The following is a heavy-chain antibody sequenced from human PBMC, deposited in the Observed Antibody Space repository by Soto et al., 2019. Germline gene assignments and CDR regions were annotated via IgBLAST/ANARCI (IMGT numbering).Heavy chain of an antibody. V-gene: IGHV3-33*01. CDR2: IWYDGSNK. CDR1: GFTFISYG. J-gene: IGHJ4*02. D-gene: IGHD5-18*01. CDR3: ASTAWDTAMVTNDY. Sequence: GGSLRLSCAASGFTFISYGMHWVRQAPGKGLEWVAVIWYDGSNKYYADSVKGRFTISRDNSKNTLYLQMSSLRSEDTAVYYCASTAWDTAMVTNDYRGQGTLVTVSS.